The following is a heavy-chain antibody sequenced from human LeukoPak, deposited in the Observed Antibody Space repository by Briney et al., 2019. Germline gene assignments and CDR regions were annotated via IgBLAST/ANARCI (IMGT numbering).Heavy chain of an antibody. Sequence: ASVKVSCKASGYTFTGYYMHWVRQAPGQGLEWMGWINPNSGGTNYAQNFRGRVTMTRDTSISTAYTELSSLKSDDTAVYYCAREPKGTGTSDAFDIWGQGTMVTVSS. CDR2: INPNSGGT. D-gene: IGHD1/OR15-1a*01. CDR3: AREPKGTGTSDAFDI. J-gene: IGHJ3*02. V-gene: IGHV1-2*02. CDR1: GYTFTGYY.